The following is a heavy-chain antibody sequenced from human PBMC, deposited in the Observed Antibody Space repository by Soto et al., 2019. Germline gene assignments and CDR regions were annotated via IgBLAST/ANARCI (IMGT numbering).Heavy chain of an antibody. Sequence: GGSLRLSCEGSGFTFSGYWMSWVRQAPGKGLEWVANIKEDGGEKYYVASVKGRFTISRDNDKKSLFLQMNSLRAVDTAVYYCAKKEYFDLWGRGTLVTVSS. CDR1: GFTFSGYW. CDR2: IKEDGGEK. CDR3: AKKEYFDL. J-gene: IGHJ2*01. V-gene: IGHV3-7*05.